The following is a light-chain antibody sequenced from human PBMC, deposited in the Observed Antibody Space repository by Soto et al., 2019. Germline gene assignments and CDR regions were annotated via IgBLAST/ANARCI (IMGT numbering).Light chain of an antibody. Sequence: DIVMTQSPDSLAVSLGERATINCKSSQSVLYSSNNKNYLAWYQQKPGQPPKLLIYWASTRESGVPDRFSGSGSGIDFALTICSLQAEDVAVYFCQQYYNIPFTFGPGTTVDIK. CDR3: QQYYNIPFT. CDR2: WAS. J-gene: IGKJ3*01. V-gene: IGKV4-1*01. CDR1: QSVLYSSNNKNY.